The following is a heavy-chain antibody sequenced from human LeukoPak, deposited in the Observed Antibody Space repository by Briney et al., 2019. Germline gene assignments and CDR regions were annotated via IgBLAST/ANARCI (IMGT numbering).Heavy chain of an antibody. D-gene: IGHD3-22*01. CDR2: VYYSGST. CDR1: GGSISNDY. V-gene: IGHV4-59*08. J-gene: IGHJ4*02. Sequence: SETLSLTCTVSGGSISNDYWNWIRQPPGKGLEWIGFVYYSGSTNYNPSLESRVTISVDTSKTQFSLKLRSVTAADTAVYYCARIPIVVITSGGYWGQGTLVTVSS. CDR3: ARIPIVVITSGGY.